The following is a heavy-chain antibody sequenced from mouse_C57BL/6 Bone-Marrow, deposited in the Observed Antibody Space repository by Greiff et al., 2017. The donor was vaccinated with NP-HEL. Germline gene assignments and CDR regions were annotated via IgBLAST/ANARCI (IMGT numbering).Heavy chain of an antibody. J-gene: IGHJ4*01. CDR3: ARSPYYGSSYYAMDY. CDR1: GYTFTSYG. D-gene: IGHD1-1*01. Sequence: QVQLQQSGAELARPGASVKLSCKASGYTFTSYGISWVKQRTGQGLEWIGEIYPRSGNTYYNEKFKGKATLTADKSSSTAYMELRSLTSEDSAVYVCARSPYYGSSYYAMDYWGQGTSVTVSS. V-gene: IGHV1-81*01. CDR2: IYPRSGNT.